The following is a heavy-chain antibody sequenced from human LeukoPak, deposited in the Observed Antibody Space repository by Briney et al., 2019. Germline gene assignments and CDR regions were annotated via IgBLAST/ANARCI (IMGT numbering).Heavy chain of an antibody. CDR3: ANTGIVGATLYYFDY. Sequence: SVKVSCKASGGTFSSYAISWVRQAPGQGLEWMGGIIPIFGTANYAQKFQGRVTITADESTSTAYMEPSSLRSEDTAVYYCANTGIVGATLYYFDYWGQGTLVTVSS. J-gene: IGHJ4*02. D-gene: IGHD1-26*01. CDR2: IIPIFGTA. V-gene: IGHV1-69*13. CDR1: GGTFSSYA.